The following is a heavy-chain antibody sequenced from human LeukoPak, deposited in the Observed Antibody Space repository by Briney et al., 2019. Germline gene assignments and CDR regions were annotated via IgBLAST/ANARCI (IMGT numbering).Heavy chain of an antibody. V-gene: IGHV4-31*03. CDR2: IYYSGNT. Sequence: SETLSLTCTVSGGSINSVRNYWSSARQYPGKGLEWIRIIYYSGNTYYNPSLNSRLTISVDTSKNQISLRLVSVTAADTAVYYCARVDTMVRGVINWFDPWGQGTLVIVPS. J-gene: IGHJ5*02. CDR1: GGSINSVRNY. D-gene: IGHD3-10*01. CDR3: ARVDTMVRGVINWFDP.